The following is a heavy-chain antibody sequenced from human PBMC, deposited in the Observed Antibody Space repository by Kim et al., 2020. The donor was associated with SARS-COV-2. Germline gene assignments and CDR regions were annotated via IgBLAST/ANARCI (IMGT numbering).Heavy chain of an antibody. Sequence: YAQKCQDRVQITADKSTSTAYMELNSLRSEDTAVYYCARGRYGSGSYPDYWGQGTLVTVSS. D-gene: IGHD3-10*01. J-gene: IGHJ4*02. CDR3: ARGRYGSGSYPDY. V-gene: IGHV1-69*04.